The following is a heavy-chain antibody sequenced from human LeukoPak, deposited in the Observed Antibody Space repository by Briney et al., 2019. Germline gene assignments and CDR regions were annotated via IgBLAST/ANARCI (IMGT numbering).Heavy chain of an antibody. CDR1: GGSISGGGSY. CDR2: SHNSGST. CDR3: AREELLFHALDI. J-gene: IGHJ3*02. D-gene: IGHD2-21*01. V-gene: IGHV4-31*03. Sequence: PSETLSLTCTVSGGSISGGGSYWTWIRQRPGRGLEWIGYSHNSGSTHYNPSLKSRVSISVDTSKSEFSLRLTSVTAADTAVYYCAREELLFHALDIWGQGTLVTVSS.